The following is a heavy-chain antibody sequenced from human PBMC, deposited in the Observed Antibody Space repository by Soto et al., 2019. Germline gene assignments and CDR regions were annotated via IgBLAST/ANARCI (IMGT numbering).Heavy chain of an antibody. V-gene: IGHV1-18*01. CDR3: AREPYYYDSSGYYFYTDY. CDR1: GYTFTSSG. CDR2: ISAYNGNT. Sequence: ASVKVASTASGYTFTSSGISGVRQAPGQGLEWMGWISAYNGNTNYAQKLQGRVTMTTDTSTSTAYMELRSLRSDDTAVYYCAREPYYYDSSGYYFYTDYWGQGTLVTVSS. D-gene: IGHD3-22*01. J-gene: IGHJ4*02.